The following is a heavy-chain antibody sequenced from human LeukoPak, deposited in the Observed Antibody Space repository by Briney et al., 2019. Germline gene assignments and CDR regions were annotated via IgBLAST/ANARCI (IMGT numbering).Heavy chain of an antibody. D-gene: IGHD4-17*01. Sequence: PGRSLRPSCAASGFTFSSYAMHWVRQAPGKGLEWVAVISYDGSNKYYADSVKGRFSISRDNSKNTLYLQMNSLRAEDTAVFYCAREYGVHFDYWGQETVVPVLS. CDR1: GFTFSSYA. CDR2: ISYDGSNK. V-gene: IGHV3-30-3*01. J-gene: IGHJ4*02. CDR3: AREYGVHFDY.